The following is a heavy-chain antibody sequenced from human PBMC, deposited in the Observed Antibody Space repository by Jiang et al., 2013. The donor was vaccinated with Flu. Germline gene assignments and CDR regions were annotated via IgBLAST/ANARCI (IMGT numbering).Heavy chain of an antibody. D-gene: IGHD4-17*01. CDR2: IYTSGST. J-gene: IGHJ4*02. Sequence: PGLVKPSQTLSLTCTVSGGSISSGSYYWSWIRQPAGKGLEWIGRIYTSGSTNYNPSLKSRVTISVDTSKNQFSLNLSSVTAADTAFYYCAKKSDYGGWNYWGQGTLVTVSS. CDR1: GGSISSGSYY. V-gene: IGHV4-61*02. CDR3: AKKSDYGGWNY.